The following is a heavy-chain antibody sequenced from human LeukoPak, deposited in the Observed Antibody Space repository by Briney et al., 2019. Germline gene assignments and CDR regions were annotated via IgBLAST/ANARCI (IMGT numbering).Heavy chain of an antibody. Sequence: GGSLRLSCAASGFTFSTYGMHWVRQAPGQGLEWMGWINPNSGGTNYAQKFQGRVTMTRDTSISTAYMELSRLRSDDTAVYYCARTSHYVDIAATIPYGIYYFDYWGQGTLVTVSS. CDR1: GFTFSTYG. V-gene: IGHV1-2*02. D-gene: IGHD5-12*01. J-gene: IGHJ4*02. CDR2: INPNSGGT. CDR3: ARTSHYVDIAATIPYGIYYFDY.